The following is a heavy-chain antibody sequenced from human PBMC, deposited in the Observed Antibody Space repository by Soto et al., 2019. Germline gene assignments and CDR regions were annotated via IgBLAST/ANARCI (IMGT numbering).Heavy chain of an antibody. CDR3: AHSPSQPLLCKGGLGPGQFDP. J-gene: IGHJ5*02. D-gene: IGHD2-2*01. Sequence: QITLKESGPTLEKPTQTLTLTCTFSGFSLSTSGVGVGWIRHSPVKSLEWLALIYWDDDKRYSPSLKSRLTITKNPSKNQLVLTMTNMDPVDTATYNCAHSPSQPLLCKGGLGPGQFDPWGQGTLVTVSS. CDR1: GFSLSTSGVG. V-gene: IGHV2-5*02. CDR2: IYWDDDK.